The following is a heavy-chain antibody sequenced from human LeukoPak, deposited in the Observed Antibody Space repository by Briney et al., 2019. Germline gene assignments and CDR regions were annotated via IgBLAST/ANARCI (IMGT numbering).Heavy chain of an antibody. Sequence: GGSLRLSCAASGFTFSSYAMHWVRQAPGKGLEYVSAISSNGGSTYYANSVKGRFTISRDNSKNALYLQMGSLRAEDMAVFYCASGLAFDYWGQGTLVTVSS. CDR1: GFTFSSYA. J-gene: IGHJ4*02. V-gene: IGHV3-64*01. D-gene: IGHD3/OR15-3a*01. CDR3: ASGLAFDY. CDR2: ISSNGGST.